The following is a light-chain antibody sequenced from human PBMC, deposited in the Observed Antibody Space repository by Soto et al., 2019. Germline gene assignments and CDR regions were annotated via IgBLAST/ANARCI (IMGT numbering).Light chain of an antibody. V-gene: IGKV3-15*01. CDR2: GAS. CDR3: QQYNNWPPIT. CDR1: QSVSSN. J-gene: IGKJ5*01. Sequence: EIVMTQSPATLSVSPGERATLSCRASQSVSSNLAWYQQKPGQAPRLLIYGASTRDTGIPARFSGSGSGTEFTLTISSLQSDEFAVYYCQQYNNWPPITFGQGTRLEIK.